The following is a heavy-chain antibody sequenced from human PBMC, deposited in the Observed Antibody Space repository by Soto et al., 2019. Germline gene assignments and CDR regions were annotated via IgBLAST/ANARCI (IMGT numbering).Heavy chain of an antibody. CDR3: AKVSSAWYAGFFDL. CDR1: GFTFNRHA. D-gene: IGHD2-8*01. CDR2: LSDSGGSI. J-gene: IGHJ4*02. V-gene: IGHV3-23*01. Sequence: GESLKISCTASGFTFNRHAMTWVRQAPGKGLEWVSGLSDSGGSIYYADSVKGRFTISRDNSMNTLYLQMNTLRAEDTAVYYCAKVSSAWYAGFFDLWGQGTLVTVS.